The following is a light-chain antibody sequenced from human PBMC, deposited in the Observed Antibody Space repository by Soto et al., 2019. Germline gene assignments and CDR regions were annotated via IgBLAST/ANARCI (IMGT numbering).Light chain of an antibody. V-gene: IGKV1-8*01. J-gene: IGKJ4*01. CDR3: QQYFAYPLT. Sequence: AIRMTQSPSSLSTSTGDRVTITCRASQDISSYLAWFQRKPGKAPKLLIYAASTLQSGVPPRFSGSGSGTDFTLTISWLQSEDFATYYCQQYFAYPLTFGGGTTVEIK. CDR1: QDISSY. CDR2: AAS.